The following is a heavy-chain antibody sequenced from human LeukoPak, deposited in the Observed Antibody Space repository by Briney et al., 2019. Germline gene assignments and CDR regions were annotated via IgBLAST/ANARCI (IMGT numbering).Heavy chain of an antibody. Sequence: PGGSLRLSCAASGFTFSSYSMHWVRQALGKGLEWVSSISSSSSYIYYADSVKGRFTISRDNAKNSLYLQMNSLRAEDTAVYYCARDTVGAPYYFDYWGQGTLVTVSS. D-gene: IGHD1-26*01. V-gene: IGHV3-21*01. CDR3: ARDTVGAPYYFDY. J-gene: IGHJ4*02. CDR2: ISSSSSYI. CDR1: GFTFSSYS.